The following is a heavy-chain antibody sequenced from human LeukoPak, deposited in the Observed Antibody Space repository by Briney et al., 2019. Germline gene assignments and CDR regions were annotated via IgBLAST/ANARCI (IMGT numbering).Heavy chain of an antibody. CDR3: AGGIAMVRGGDV. CDR2: IKQDGSEK. V-gene: IGHV3-7*01. Sequence: GGSLRLSCAASGLTFSTYWMTWVRQAPGKGLEGGANIKQDGSEKNYVDSVKGRFTISRDNAKNSLYLQLNSLRVEATAVYYCAGGIAMVRGGDVWGKGTTVTVSS. D-gene: IGHD3-10*01. CDR1: GLTFSTYW. J-gene: IGHJ6*04.